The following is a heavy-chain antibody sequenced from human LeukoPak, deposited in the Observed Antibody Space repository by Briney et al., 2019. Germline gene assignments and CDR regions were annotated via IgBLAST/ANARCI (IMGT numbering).Heavy chain of an antibody. CDR1: GGSISSYY. Sequence: SETLSLTCTVSGGSISSYYWSWIRQPPGKGLEWIGSIYYSGSTYYNPSLKSRVTISVDTSKNQFSLKLSSVTAADTAVYYCARGIVATTAFLSIFDYWGQGTLVTVSS. CDR3: ARGIVATTAFLSIFDY. CDR2: IYYSGST. D-gene: IGHD5-12*01. V-gene: IGHV4-59*12. J-gene: IGHJ4*02.